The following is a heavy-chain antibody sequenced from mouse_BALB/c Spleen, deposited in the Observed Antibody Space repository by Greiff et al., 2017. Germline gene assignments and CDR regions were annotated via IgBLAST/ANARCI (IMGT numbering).Heavy chain of an antibody. D-gene: IGHD2-2*01. CDR2: INPYNGDT. V-gene: IGHV1-37*01. J-gene: IGHJ1*01. Sequence: EVKLLESGPDLVKPGASVKISCKASGYSFTGYFMNWVKQSHGKSLEWIGRINPYNGDTFYNQKFKGKATLTVDNSSSTAHMELLSLTSEDSAVYYCGRTYGYEGYFDVWGAGTTVTVSS. CDR3: GRTYGYEGYFDV. CDR1: GYSFTGYF.